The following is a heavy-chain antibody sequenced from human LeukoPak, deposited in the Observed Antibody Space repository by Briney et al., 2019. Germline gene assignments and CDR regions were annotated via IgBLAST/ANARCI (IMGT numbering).Heavy chain of an antibody. CDR3: ARWLFDY. D-gene: IGHD5-12*01. CDR2: IYTSGST. V-gene: IGHV4-61*02. Sequence: SQTLSLTCTVSGGSISSGSYYWSWIRQPAGKGLEWIGRIYTSGSTNYNPSLKSRVTISVDTSKNQFSLKLSSVTAADTAVYYCARWLFDYWGQGTLVTVSS. CDR1: GGSISSGSYY. J-gene: IGHJ4*02.